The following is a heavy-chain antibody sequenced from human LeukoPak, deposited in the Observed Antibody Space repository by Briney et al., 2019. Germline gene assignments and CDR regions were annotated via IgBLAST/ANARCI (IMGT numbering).Heavy chain of an antibody. Sequence: PGGPLRLSCAASGFTFSSYAMSWVRQAPGKGLERVTDIRRSAGRKNYEDSVKGRFTISRDNSKNTLALQMNSLRAEDTAVYYCAKAGTSAGGDDFEYWGQGTGVTVS. CDR2: IRRSAGRK. J-gene: IGHJ4*02. CDR3: AKAGTSAGGDDFEY. D-gene: IGHD2-2*01. CDR1: GFTFSSYA. V-gene: IGHV3-23*01.